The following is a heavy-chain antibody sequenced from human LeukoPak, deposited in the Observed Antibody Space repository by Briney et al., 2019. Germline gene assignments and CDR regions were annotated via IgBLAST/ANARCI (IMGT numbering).Heavy chain of an antibody. CDR3: AKDGSWSCTD. CDR2: IAHHGNNK. Sequence: GRSLRLSCGASGFTFSSSAMHWVRQGPGKGLEWVAYIAHHGNNKYYADSVKGRFTISRDNSKASLYLQMNSLRADDTAVYYCAKDGSWSCTDWGQGTLVRVSS. J-gene: IGHJ4*02. D-gene: IGHD2-8*02. CDR1: GFTFSSSA. V-gene: IGHV3-30*02.